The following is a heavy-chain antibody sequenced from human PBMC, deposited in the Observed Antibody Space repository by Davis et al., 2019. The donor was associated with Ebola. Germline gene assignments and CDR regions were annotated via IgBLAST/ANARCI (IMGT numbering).Heavy chain of an antibody. Sequence: PGGSLRLSCATSGLTFDDYAMHWFRQAPGKGLEWVSGINSNSGTSAYADSVKGRFTISRDNAQDPLYLQMNSLRTEDTAFYYCAKDFYGSGSYIDAWGQGTLVTVSS. J-gene: IGHJ5*02. CDR3: AKDFYGSGSYIDA. V-gene: IGHV3-9*01. CDR2: INSNSGTS. D-gene: IGHD3-10*01. CDR1: GLTFDDYA.